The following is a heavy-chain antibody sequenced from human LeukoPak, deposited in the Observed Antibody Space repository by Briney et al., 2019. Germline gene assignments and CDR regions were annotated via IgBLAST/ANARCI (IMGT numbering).Heavy chain of an antibody. Sequence: PGGSLRLSCAASGFTVSNYYMSWVRQAPGKGREWVSYIISSSSTIYYADSVKGRFTISRDNAKNSLYLQMNSLRAEDTAVYYCARDTSVYCTNGVCYIWDGYYYYYMDVWGKGTTVTVSS. CDR1: GFTVSNYY. CDR2: IISSSSTI. V-gene: IGHV3-48*01. J-gene: IGHJ6*03. CDR3: ARDTSVYCTNGVCYIWDGYYYYYMDV. D-gene: IGHD2-8*01.